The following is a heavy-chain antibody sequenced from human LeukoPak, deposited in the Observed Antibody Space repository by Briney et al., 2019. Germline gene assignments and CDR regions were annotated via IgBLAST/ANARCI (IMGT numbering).Heavy chain of an antibody. CDR2: INPGGDNT. V-gene: IGHV1-46*01. Sequence: ASVKVSCKASGYTFTSYYIHRVRQAPGQGLEWMGLINPGGDNTDYAQNFQGRVTMTRDTSTSTVYMGLSSLRSEDTAVYYCARIRDGYNDAYDIWGQGTMVTVSS. D-gene: IGHD5-24*01. CDR1: GYTFTSYY. J-gene: IGHJ3*02. CDR3: ARIRDGYNDAYDI.